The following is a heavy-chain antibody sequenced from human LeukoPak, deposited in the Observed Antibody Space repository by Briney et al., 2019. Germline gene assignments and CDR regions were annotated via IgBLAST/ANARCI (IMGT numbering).Heavy chain of an antibody. J-gene: IGHJ4*02. CDR1: GYTFTGYY. CDR3: ARQYSSGYSYYFDY. D-gene: IGHD3-22*01. V-gene: IGHV1-2*02. CDR2: INPNSGGT. Sequence: GASVKVSCKASGYTFTGYYIHWVRQAPGQGLEWMGWINPNSGGTNYAQKFQGRVTMTRDTSIGTAYMELSRLRSDDTAVYYCARQYSSGYSYYFDYWGQGTLVTVSS.